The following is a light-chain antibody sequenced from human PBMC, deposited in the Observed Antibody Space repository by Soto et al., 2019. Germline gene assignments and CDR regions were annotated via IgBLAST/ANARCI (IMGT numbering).Light chain of an antibody. V-gene: IGKV1-17*01. CDR3: LQHNSYPQT. Sequence: DILMTQSPSSLSASVADRVTITCRASQGIRDALGWYQQKPGKAPKRLIYAASSLQSGVPSRFSGSGSGTEFTLTISSLQPEDFATYYCLQHNSYPQTFGQGTKVEIK. J-gene: IGKJ1*01. CDR1: QGIRDA. CDR2: AAS.